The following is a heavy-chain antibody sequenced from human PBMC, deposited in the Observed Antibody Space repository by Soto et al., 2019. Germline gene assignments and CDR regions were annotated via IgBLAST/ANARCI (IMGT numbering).Heavy chain of an antibody. CDR2: IGFTGDST. V-gene: IGHV3-23*01. CDR3: ARRFSTSSFYFDY. CDR1: GFPFSSYA. J-gene: IGHJ4*02. Sequence: PGGSLRLSCAASGFPFSSYAMSWVRHAPDKGLEWVSAIGFTGDSTFYADSVKGRFTISRDNSKNTLYLQMNSLRAEDTAVYFCARRFSTSSFYFDYWGQGTLVPVSS. D-gene: IGHD6-6*01.